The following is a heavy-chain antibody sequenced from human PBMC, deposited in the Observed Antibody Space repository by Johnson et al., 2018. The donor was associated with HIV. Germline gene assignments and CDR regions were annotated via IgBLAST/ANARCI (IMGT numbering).Heavy chain of an antibody. J-gene: IGHJ3*02. D-gene: IGHD3-9*01. CDR1: GLTFSSYA. Sequence: VQLVESGGGVVRPGGSLRLSCAASGLTFSSYAMHWVRQAPGKGLEWVAVISYDGSNKYYADSVKGRFTISRDNSKNTLYLQMNSLRAEDTAVYYCARDPYYDFLTGPRDAFDIWGQGTMVTVSS. V-gene: IGHV3-30*04. CDR3: ARDPYYDFLTGPRDAFDI. CDR2: ISYDGSNK.